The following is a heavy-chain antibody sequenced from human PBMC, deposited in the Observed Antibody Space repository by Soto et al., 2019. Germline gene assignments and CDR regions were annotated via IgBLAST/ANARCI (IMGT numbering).Heavy chain of an antibody. V-gene: IGHV4-30-4*01. Sequence: QVQLQESGPGLVKPSQTLSLTCTVSDGSISSGDYYWSWIRQPPGKGLEWIGYIYYSGSTYYNPSLKSRVTISVDTSNNQFSLKLSSVTAADTAVYYCATGGGYGDNFDYWGQGTLVTVSS. CDR2: IYYSGST. D-gene: IGHD4-17*01. CDR1: DGSISSGDYY. CDR3: ATGGGYGDNFDY. J-gene: IGHJ4*02.